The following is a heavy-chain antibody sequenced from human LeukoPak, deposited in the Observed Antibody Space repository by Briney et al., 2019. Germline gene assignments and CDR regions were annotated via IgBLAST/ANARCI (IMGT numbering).Heavy chain of an antibody. CDR2: ISAYNGNT. Sequence: ASVKVSCKASGYTFTSYGISWVRQAPGQGLEWMGWISAYNGNTNYAQKLQGRVTMTTDTSTSTAYMELRSLRSDDTAVYYCAREEELGAPAALGMDVWAKGPRSPSP. J-gene: IGHJ6*02. V-gene: IGHV1-18*01. D-gene: IGHD3-16*01. CDR1: GYTFTSYG. CDR3: AREEELGAPAALGMDV.